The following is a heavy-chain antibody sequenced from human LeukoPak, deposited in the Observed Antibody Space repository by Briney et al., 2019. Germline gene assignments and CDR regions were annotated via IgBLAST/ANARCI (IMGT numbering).Heavy chain of an antibody. V-gene: IGHV3-23*01. D-gene: IGHD3-10*01. CDR3: AKYGAGTYYNGLY. CDR2: ISVGGSST. CDR1: EETLRRKD. J-gene: IGHJ4*02. Sequence: PSPATSEETLRRKDRTWGCPAPRKKMQWVSTISVGGSSTYYADSVKGRFTISRDTSKSTLYLQMNSLRDEDTAVYYCAKYGAGTYYNGLYWGQGTLVTVSS.